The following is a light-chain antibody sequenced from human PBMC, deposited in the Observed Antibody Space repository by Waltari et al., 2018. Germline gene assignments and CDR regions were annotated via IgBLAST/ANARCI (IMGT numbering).Light chain of an antibody. J-gene: IGLJ1*01. CDR1: GSGGH. V-gene: IGLV2-8*01. CDR2: EVS. Sequence: QSALTQPPSASGSPGQSVTISCTGTGSGGHVPSYQQLPGKAPKLLIYEVSKRPSGVPDRFSGSKSGNTASLTVSGLQAEDEGDYYCSSDAVSNNFYDFGSGTKVTVL. CDR3: SSDAVSNNFYD.